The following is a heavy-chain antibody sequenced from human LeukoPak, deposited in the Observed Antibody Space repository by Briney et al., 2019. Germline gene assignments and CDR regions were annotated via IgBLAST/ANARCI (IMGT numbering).Heavy chain of an antibody. CDR3: ASGIAVDIN. CDR1: GFTFSSYW. V-gene: IGHV3-21*05. D-gene: IGHD6-19*01. CDR2: ISSSSSYT. Sequence: GGSLRLSCAASGFTFSSYWMSWVRQAPGKGLEWVSYISSSSSYTSYADSVKGRFTISRDNAKNSLYLQMNSLRAEDTAVYYCASGIAVDINWGQGTLVTVSS. J-gene: IGHJ4*02.